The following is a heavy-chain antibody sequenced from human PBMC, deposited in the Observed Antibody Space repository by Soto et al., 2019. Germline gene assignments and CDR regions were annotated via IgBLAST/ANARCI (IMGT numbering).Heavy chain of an antibody. D-gene: IGHD6-13*01. CDR3: ARYSSSWYYFDY. CDR1: GYTFTSYG. CDR2: ISAYNGNT. Sequence: ASVKVSCKASGYTFTSYGISWVRQAPGQGPEWMGWISAYNGNTNYAQKLQGRVTMTTDTSTSTAYMELRSLRSDDTAVYYCARYSSSWYYFDYWGQGTLVTVSS. V-gene: IGHV1-18*01. J-gene: IGHJ4*02.